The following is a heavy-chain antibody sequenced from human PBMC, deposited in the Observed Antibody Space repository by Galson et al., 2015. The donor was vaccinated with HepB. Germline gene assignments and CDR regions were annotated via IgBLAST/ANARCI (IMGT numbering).Heavy chain of an antibody. V-gene: IGHV3-48*02. CDR2: ISVSVSTV. CDR3: ARDAGATLMGAFDI. D-gene: IGHD1-26*01. CDR1: GFTFNSYT. J-gene: IGHJ3*02. Sequence: SLRLSCAASGFTFNSYTMHWVRQAPGKGLEWVSYISVSVSTVNYADSVKGRFTISRDNAKNSLYLQMNSLRDEDTAVYFCARDAGATLMGAFDIWGQGTMVTVSS.